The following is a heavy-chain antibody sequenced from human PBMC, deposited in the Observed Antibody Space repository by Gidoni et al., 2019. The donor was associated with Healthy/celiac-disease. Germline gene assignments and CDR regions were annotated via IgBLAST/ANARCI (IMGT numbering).Heavy chain of an antibody. CDR1: GGTFSSYA. J-gene: IGHJ1*01. CDR2: IIPILGIA. Sequence: QVQRVQSGAEVKKPGSSVKVSCKASGGTFSSYAISWVRQAPGQGLGWMGRIIPILGIANYEQKFQGRVTITADKSTSTAYVELSSLRSEDTAVYYCARGPTSGSSSWYKAEYFQHWGQGTLVTVSS. D-gene: IGHD6-13*01. V-gene: IGHV1-69*04. CDR3: ARGPTSGSSSWYKAEYFQH.